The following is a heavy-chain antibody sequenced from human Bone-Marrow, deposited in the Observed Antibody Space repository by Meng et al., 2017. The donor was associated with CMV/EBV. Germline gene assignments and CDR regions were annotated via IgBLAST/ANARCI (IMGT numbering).Heavy chain of an antibody. V-gene: IGHV3-23*01. D-gene: IGHD3-22*01. CDR3: HPTDITMIVVVQPMA. J-gene: IGHJ5*02. CDR1: GFTFSRYA. CDR2: ICGSGGST. Sequence: GFTFSRYALSWFRLAPGQGLEWVSAICGSGGSTLSADSVRGRFAISRDNSKNPLYLQINSLRAEDTAVYYCHPTDITMIVVVQPMAWGQGTLVTVSS.